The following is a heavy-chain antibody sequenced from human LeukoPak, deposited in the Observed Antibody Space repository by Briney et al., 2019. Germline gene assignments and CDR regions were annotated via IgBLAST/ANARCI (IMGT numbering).Heavy chain of an antibody. CDR3: ARVSYGGNFFDY. CDR2: IYFSENT. Sequence: SETLSLTCTVSGGSISSGGYYWSWIRQHPGKGLEWIGYIYFSENTYYNPSLKSRVTISVDTSKNQFSLKLSSVTAADTAVYYCARVSYGGNFFDYWGQGTLVTVSS. D-gene: IGHD2-21*01. V-gene: IGHV4-31*03. J-gene: IGHJ4*02. CDR1: GGSISSGGYY.